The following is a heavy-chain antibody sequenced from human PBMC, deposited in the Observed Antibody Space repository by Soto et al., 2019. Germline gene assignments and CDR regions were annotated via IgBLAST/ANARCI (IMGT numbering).Heavy chain of an antibody. CDR1: GFTFSSYG. Sequence: QVQLVESGGGVVQPGRSLRLSCAASGFTFSSYGMHWVRQAPGKGLEWVALISNDGSNKYYVDSVKGRFTISRDNSKYTLYLQMTSLRAEDTAVYYCGGGHYFSDYWGQGTLITVSS. V-gene: IGHV3-30*03. D-gene: IGHD3-16*01. CDR3: GGGHYFSDY. CDR2: ISNDGSNK. J-gene: IGHJ4*02.